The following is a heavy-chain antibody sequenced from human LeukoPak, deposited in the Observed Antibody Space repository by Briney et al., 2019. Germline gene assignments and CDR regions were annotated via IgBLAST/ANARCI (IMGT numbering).Heavy chain of an antibody. J-gene: IGHJ5*02. CDR1: GYTFTGYY. V-gene: IGHV1-2*02. CDR2: INPNSGGT. CDR3: AVSGSYYHWFGP. D-gene: IGHD1-26*01. Sequence: ASVQVSCKASGYTFTGYYMHWVRQAPGQGLEWMGWINPNSGGTNYAQKFQGRVTMTRDTSISTAYMGLSRLRSDDTAVYYCAVSGSYYHWFGPWGPGTLVTVSS.